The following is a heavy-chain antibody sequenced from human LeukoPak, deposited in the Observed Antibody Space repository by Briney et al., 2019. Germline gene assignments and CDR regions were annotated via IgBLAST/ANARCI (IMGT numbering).Heavy chain of an antibody. Sequence: PGRSLRLSCAASGFTLSSYAMHWVRQAPGKGLEWVAVISYDGSNKYYADSGKGRFTISRDNSKNTLYLQMNSLRAEDTAVYYCARERVVYYYSYGMDVWGKGPTVTVSS. CDR3: ARERVVYYYSYGMDV. CDR1: GFTLSSYA. V-gene: IGHV3-30*04. J-gene: IGHJ6*04. CDR2: ISYDGSNK.